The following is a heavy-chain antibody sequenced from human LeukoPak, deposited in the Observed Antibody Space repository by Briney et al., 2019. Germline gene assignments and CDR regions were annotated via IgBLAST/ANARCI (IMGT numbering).Heavy chain of an antibody. CDR1: GGSFSGYY. CDR2: INHSGST. J-gene: IGHJ4*02. CDR3: ARAPLWFGELFGNYFDY. V-gene: IGHV4-34*01. D-gene: IGHD3-10*01. Sequence: SETLSLTCAVYGGSFSGYYWSWIRQPPGKGLEWIGEINHSGSTNYNPSLKSRVTISVDTSKNQFSLKLSSVTAADTAVYYCARAPLWFGELFGNYFDYWGQRTLVTVSS.